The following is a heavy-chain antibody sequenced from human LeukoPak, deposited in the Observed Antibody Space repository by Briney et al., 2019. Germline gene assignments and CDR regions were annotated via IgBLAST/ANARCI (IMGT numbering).Heavy chain of an antibody. Sequence: ASVKVSCKASGGTFSSYTISWVRQAPGQGLEWMGRIIPILGEPDYAQKFQGRVTITADMSTSTAYMELSSLRSEDTAVYYCARKGGLGTYEIFDYWGQGTLVTVSS. D-gene: IGHD3-10*01. CDR2: IIPILGEP. J-gene: IGHJ4*02. V-gene: IGHV1-69*02. CDR1: GGTFSSYT. CDR3: ARKGGLGTYEIFDY.